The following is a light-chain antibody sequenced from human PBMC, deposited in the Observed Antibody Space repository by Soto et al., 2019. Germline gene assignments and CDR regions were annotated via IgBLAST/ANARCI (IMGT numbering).Light chain of an antibody. V-gene: IGKV2-30*01. CDR1: QSLAYIDGNTY. Sequence: EVVMTQSPLSLPVTLGQPASISCRSSQSLAYIDGNTYLSWFHQRPGQSPRRLIYKVSNREPGVPVKLIGNGSGTDFTLKISRVDAEAVGAYYCMQATHSSPYTFGQGTKLEIK. CDR2: KVS. CDR3: MQATHSSPYT. J-gene: IGKJ2*01.